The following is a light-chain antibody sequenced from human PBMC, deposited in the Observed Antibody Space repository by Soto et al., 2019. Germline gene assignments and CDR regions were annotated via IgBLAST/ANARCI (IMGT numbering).Light chain of an antibody. V-gene: IGKV3-15*01. CDR1: QSISTN. CDR3: QQRGNWPH. CDR2: GAS. Sequence: EIVMTQSPATLSVSPGERATLYCRASQSISTNLAWYQQKPGQAPRLFISGASTRATGIPARFSGSGFGTEFTLTISSLEPEDFATYFCQQRGNWPHFGQGTRLEIK. J-gene: IGKJ5*01.